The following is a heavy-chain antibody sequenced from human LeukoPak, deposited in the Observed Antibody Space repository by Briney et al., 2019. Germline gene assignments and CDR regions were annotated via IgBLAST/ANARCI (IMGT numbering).Heavy chain of an antibody. Sequence: PSETLSLTCTVAGGSISSYYWSWIRQPPGKGLEWIGYIYTRGGANYNPSLKSRVTISVDTSKNQFSLKLSSVTTADTAVYFCARLFSLADFQSLFDFWGQGTLVTVSS. CDR2: IYTRGGA. V-gene: IGHV4-4*09. D-gene: IGHD3/OR15-3a*01. CDR3: ARLFSLADFQSLFDF. CDR1: GGSISSYY. J-gene: IGHJ4*02.